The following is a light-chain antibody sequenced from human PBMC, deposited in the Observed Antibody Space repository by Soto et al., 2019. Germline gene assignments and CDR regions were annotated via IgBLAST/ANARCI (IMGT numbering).Light chain of an antibody. CDR3: QQYENLPT. V-gene: IGKV1-33*01. Sequence: DIQMTQSPSSLSAAVGDRVTITFQASQNINNYFNWSQQKPGRAPKLLIFDASNLEAGVPSRFRGSGSGTDFTFTISRLQPEDIATYYCQQYENLPTFGQGTRLEIK. J-gene: IGKJ5*01. CDR1: QNINNY. CDR2: DAS.